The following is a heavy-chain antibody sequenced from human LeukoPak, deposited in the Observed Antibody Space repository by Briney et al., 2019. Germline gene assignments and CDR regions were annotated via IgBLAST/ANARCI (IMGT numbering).Heavy chain of an antibody. CDR3: ARVRSIVVVPANTRFDY. V-gene: IGHV4-34*12. D-gene: IGHD2-2*01. J-gene: IGHJ4*02. Sequence: SATLSLTCAVYGGSFSGSYWSWIRQPPGKGLEWRGEIIHSGSTNYNPSRKSRVTISVDTSKNQFSLKLSSVTAADTAVYYCARVRSIVVVPANTRFDYWGQGTLVTVSS. CDR2: IIHSGST. CDR1: GGSFSGSY.